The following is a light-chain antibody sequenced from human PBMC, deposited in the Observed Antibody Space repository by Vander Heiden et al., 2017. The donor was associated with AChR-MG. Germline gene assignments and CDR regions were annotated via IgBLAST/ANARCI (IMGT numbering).Light chain of an antibody. Sequence: DVQMTQSPSTLSASVGDRVTIACRASENIGDWLAWYQQKPGKVPKLLISKASTLESGVPSRFSGSRSGPDFTLTISSLQPDDFATDYCQQFNSNFPLTFGGGTKVEIK. CDR1: ENIGDW. J-gene: IGKJ4*01. V-gene: IGKV1-5*03. CDR2: KAS. CDR3: QQFNSNFPLT.